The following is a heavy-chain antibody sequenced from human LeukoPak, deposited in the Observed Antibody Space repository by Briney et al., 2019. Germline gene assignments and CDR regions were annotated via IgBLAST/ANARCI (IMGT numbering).Heavy chain of an antibody. Sequence: SETLSLTCTVSGGSISTSSYYWGWVRQPPGKGLEWIGNIFYSGSTYYSPSLKSRVTISLDTSRNQFSLKLSSVTAADTAVYYCARDGVYRPHYFDYWGQGTLVTVSS. V-gene: IGHV4-39*07. CDR1: GGSISTSSYY. D-gene: IGHD2-8*01. J-gene: IGHJ4*02. CDR3: ARDGVYRPHYFDY. CDR2: IFYSGST.